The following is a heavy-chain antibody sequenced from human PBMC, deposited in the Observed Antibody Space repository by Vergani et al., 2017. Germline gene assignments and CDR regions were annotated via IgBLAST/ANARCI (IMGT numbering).Heavy chain of an antibody. D-gene: IGHD3-22*01. CDR3: ARAMSYYYDSSGYYDY. J-gene: IGHJ4*02. Sequence: EVQLVESGGGLVQPGGSLRLSCAASGFTFSSYAMSWVRQAPGKGLEWVSAISGSGGSTYYADSVKGRCTISRDNSKNTLYLQMNSLRAEDTAVYYCARAMSYYYDSSGYYDYWGQGTLVTISS. CDR1: GFTFSSYA. V-gene: IGHV3-23*04. CDR2: ISGSGGST.